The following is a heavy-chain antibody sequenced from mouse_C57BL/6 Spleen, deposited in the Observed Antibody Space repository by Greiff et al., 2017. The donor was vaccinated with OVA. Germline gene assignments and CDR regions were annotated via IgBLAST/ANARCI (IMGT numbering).Heavy chain of an antibody. J-gene: IGHJ1*03. D-gene: IGHD1-1*01. V-gene: IGHV1-82*01. CDR2: IYPGDGDT. Sequence: QVQLQQPGAELVKPGASVKLSCKASGYAFSSSWMNWVKQRPGKGLEWIGRIYPGDGDTNYNGKFKGKATLTADKSSSTAYMQLSSLTSEDSAVYFCARSPIYYYGSSYGDWYFDVWGTGTTVTVSS. CDR1: GYAFSSSW. CDR3: ARSPIYYYGSSYGDWYFDV.